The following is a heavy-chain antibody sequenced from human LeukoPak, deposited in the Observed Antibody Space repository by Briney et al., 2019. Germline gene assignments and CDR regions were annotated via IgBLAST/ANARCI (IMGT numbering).Heavy chain of an antibody. J-gene: IGHJ3*02. D-gene: IGHD5-24*01. CDR3: AREMATINPGAFDI. V-gene: IGHV3-30*02. CDR1: GFTFSSYG. CDR2: IRYDGSNK. Sequence: GGSLRLSCAASGFTFSSYGMHWVRQAPGKGLEWVAFIRYDGSNKYYADSVKGRFTISRDSSKNTLYLQMNSLRPEDTAVYYCAREMATINPGAFDIRGQGTMVTVSS.